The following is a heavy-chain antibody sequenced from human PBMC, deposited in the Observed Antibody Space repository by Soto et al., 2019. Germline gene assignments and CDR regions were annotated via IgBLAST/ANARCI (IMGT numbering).Heavy chain of an antibody. CDR3: ARGGLVRGYDY. V-gene: IGHV3-21*01. J-gene: IGHJ4*02. Sequence: GGSLRLSCAASGFTFSSYGMNWVRQAPGKGLEWVSFISSSSSYTQYADSVEGRFTISRDNAKNSLYLQMNSLGAEDTAVYYRARGGLVRGYDYWGQGTRVTVSS. CDR1: GFTFSSYG. D-gene: IGHD3-9*01. CDR2: ISSSSSYT.